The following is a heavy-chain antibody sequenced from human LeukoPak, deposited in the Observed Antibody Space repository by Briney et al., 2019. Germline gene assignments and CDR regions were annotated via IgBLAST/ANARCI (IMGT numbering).Heavy chain of an antibody. V-gene: IGHV4-59*12. J-gene: IGHJ2*01. CDR2: FHNSGTS. Sequence: SETLSLTCTVSDDSISDYYRGWIRQPPGKGLEWIGYFHNSGTSTYNPSLKNRITTSVDTSKNHFSLKLRSVTAADTAVYYCAREVDRFGVNWYFDLWGRGTLVTVSS. D-gene: IGHD3/OR15-3a*01. CDR1: DDSISDYY. CDR3: AREVDRFGVNWYFDL.